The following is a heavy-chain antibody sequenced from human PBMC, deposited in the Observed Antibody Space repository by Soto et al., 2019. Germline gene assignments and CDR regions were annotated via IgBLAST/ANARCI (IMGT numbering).Heavy chain of an antibody. D-gene: IGHD4-17*01. J-gene: IGHJ4*02. CDR2: IGSTSTII. Sequence: GGSLRLSCAASGFTFSDYYMSWIRQAPGKGLEWVSYIGSTSTIIYYADSVQGRFTISRDNARNSLYLQMNNLRAEDTAVYYCASPGDNSNFDYWGQGTLVTVSS. V-gene: IGHV3-11*01. CDR3: ASPGDNSNFDY. CDR1: GFTFSDYY.